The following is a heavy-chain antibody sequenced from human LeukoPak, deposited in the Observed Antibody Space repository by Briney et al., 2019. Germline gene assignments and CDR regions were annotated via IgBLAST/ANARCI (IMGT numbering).Heavy chain of an antibody. V-gene: IGHV1-24*01. CDR2: FDPEDGEP. CDR1: GNSLSETS. D-gene: IGHD1-26*01. J-gene: IGHJ4*02. Sequence: ASVKVSCKVSGNSLSETSIHWVRQAPGQWLEWMGGFDPEDGEPIFAQRFQGRFSMTEDTSTDTAYMELSSLRPEDTAVYYCATADKWEPLDYWGQGTLVTVSS. CDR3: ATADKWEPLDY.